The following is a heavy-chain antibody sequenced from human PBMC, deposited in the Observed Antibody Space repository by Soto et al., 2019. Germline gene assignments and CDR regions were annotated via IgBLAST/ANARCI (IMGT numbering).Heavy chain of an antibody. CDR2: IYFSGTT. CDR3: ARTIPGYTDDWYWNYFDY. Sequence: QMQLQESGPGLVKPSETLSLTCTVSGGSVSSNNHYWSWIRQPPGKGLEWIGYIYFSGTTTYDPSLKSRVTISVDTSKNQFSLKLRSVTAADTAVYYCARTIPGYTDDWYWNYFDYWGQGTLLTVSS. J-gene: IGHJ4*02. CDR1: GGSVSSNNHY. D-gene: IGHD3-9*01. V-gene: IGHV4-61*01.